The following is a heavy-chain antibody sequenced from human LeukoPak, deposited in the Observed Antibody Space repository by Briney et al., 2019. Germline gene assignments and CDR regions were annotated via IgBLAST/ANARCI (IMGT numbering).Heavy chain of an antibody. CDR1: GGSISSYY. CDR3: ARAYYDFWSGYYTWFDP. J-gene: IGHJ5*02. V-gene: IGHV4-4*07. Sequence: SETLSLTCTVSGGSISSYYWSWIRQPAGKGLEWIGRIYTSGSTNYNPSLKSRVTMSVDTSKNQFSLKLGSVTAADTAVYYCARAYYDFWSGYYTWFDPWGQGTLVTVSS. D-gene: IGHD3-3*01. CDR2: IYTSGST.